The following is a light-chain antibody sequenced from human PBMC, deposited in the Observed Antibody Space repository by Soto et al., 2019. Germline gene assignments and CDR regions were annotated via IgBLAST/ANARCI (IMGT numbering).Light chain of an antibody. CDR2: SAS. Sequence: DIQMTQSPSSLSASVGDRVTITCRASQDISNYLAWYQQKPGKIPKLLIYSASTLQSGVPSRFSGSGSGADFTLTISSLQPEDVATYYCRKYNSAPPFTFGPGTKVDIK. CDR3: RKYNSAPPFT. V-gene: IGKV1-27*01. CDR1: QDISNY. J-gene: IGKJ3*01.